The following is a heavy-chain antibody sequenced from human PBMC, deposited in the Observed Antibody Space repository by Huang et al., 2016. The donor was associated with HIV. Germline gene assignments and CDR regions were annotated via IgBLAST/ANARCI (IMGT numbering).Heavy chain of an antibody. CDR2: SRSKAYGGAA. V-gene: IGHV3-49*03. CDR3: TRGRTRGGYFNY. J-gene: IGHJ4*02. Sequence: DVQLVESGGTLVQQGRSLKLSCATSGFTFGDISMAWLRQGPGKVLGWGGFSRSKAYGGAADYAASVKGRFTISRDDSESIAYLQLNSLKTEDTALYYCTRGRTRGGYFNYWGQGTLVTVSS. CDR1: GFTFGDIS. D-gene: IGHD1-7*01.